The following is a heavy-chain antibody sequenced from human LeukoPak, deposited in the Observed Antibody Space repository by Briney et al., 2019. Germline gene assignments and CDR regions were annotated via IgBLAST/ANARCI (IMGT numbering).Heavy chain of an antibody. V-gene: IGHV4-34*01. Sequence: SETLSLTCAVYGGSFSGYYWSWIRQPPGKGLEWIGVINHSGSTNYNPSLKSRVTISVDTSKNQVSLQPSSVTAADTAVYYCARVASGSYLFWYFDLGGRGTLVTVS. CDR3: ARVASGSYLFWYFDL. D-gene: IGHD1-26*01. CDR1: GGSFSGYY. J-gene: IGHJ2*01. CDR2: INHSGST.